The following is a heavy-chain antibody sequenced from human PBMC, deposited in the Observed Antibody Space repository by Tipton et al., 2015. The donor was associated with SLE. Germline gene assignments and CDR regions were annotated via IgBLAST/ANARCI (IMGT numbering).Heavy chain of an antibody. D-gene: IGHD3-9*01. Sequence: SLRLSCAASGLILSHYAMSWVCQAPGKGLEWVSIFYTSGGAYYRDSVKGRFTISRDESENTLYLHMNRLRPEDTAVYYCARSVGYIDSGALEIWGQGILVSVSS. CDR1: GLILSHYA. V-gene: IGHV3-23*03. J-gene: IGHJ4*02. CDR2: FYTSGGA. CDR3: ARSVGYIDSGALEI.